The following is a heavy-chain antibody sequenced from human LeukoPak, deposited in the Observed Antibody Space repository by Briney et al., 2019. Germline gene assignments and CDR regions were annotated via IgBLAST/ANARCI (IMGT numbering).Heavy chain of an antibody. CDR1: GFSSSDHY. J-gene: IGHJ4*02. CDR3: TRVRLGASTRYFDY. Sequence: GGSLRLSCAASGFSSSDHYMDWVRLAPGKGLEWVGRIRNKANSYGTEYAASVKGRFTISRDDSKDSLYLQMNSLRSEDTALYYCTRVRLGASTRYFDYWGQGTLVTVSS. V-gene: IGHV3-72*01. D-gene: IGHD1-26*01. CDR2: IRNKANSYGT.